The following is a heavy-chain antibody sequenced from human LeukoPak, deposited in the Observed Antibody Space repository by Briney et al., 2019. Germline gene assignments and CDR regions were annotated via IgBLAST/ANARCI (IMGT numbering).Heavy chain of an antibody. CDR3: ARTYYYGSGNDY. CDR1: GFTFSSYW. D-gene: IGHD3-10*01. CDR2: INSDGSST. J-gene: IGHJ4*02. V-gene: IGHV3-74*01. Sequence: GGSLRLSCAASGFTFSSYWMHWVRQAPGKGLVWVSRINSDGSSTSYADSVKGRFTISRGNAKNTLYLQMNSLRAEDTAVYYCARTYYYGSGNDYWGQGTLVTVSS.